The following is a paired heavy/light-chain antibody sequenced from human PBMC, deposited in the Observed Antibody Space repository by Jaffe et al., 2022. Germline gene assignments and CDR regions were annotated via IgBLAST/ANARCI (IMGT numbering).Light chain of an antibody. V-gene: IGLV3-21*02. CDR1: NIGSKS. CDR3: QVWDSSSDHYV. Sequence: SYVLTQPPSVSVAPGQTARITCGGNNIGSKSVHWYQQKPGQAPVLVVYDDSDRPSGIPERFSGSNSGNTATLTISRVEAGDEADYYCQVWDSSSDHYVFGTGTKVTVL. CDR2: DDS. J-gene: IGLJ1*01.
Heavy chain of an antibody. Sequence: QVQLVESGGGLVKPGGSLRLSCAASGFTFSDYYMSWIRQAPGKGLEWVSYISSSGSTIYYADSVKGRFTISRDNAKNSLYLQMNSLRAEDTAVYYCARESIFGVVLKTGHMDVWGKGTTVTVSS. CDR3: ARESIFGVVLKTGHMDV. J-gene: IGHJ6*03. V-gene: IGHV3-11*01. CDR2: ISSSGSTI. D-gene: IGHD3-3*01. CDR1: GFTFSDYY.